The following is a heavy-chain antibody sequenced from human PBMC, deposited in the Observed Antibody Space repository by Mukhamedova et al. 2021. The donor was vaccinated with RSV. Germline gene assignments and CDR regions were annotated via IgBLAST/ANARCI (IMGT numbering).Heavy chain of an antibody. V-gene: IGHV3-30*01. D-gene: IGHD3-10*01. CDR3: ARLRRYYGSGSDAFDI. J-gene: IGHJ3*02. CDR2: ISYDGSNK. Sequence: WVAVISYDGSNKYYADSVKGRFTISRDNSKNTLYLQMNSLRAEDTAVYYCARLRRYYGSGSDAFDIWGQGTMVT.